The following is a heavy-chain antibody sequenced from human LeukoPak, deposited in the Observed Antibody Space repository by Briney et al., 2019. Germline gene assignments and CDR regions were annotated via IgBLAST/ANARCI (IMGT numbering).Heavy chain of an antibody. CDR1: GGTFSSYS. J-gene: IGHJ3*02. Sequence: SVKVSCKASGGTFSSYSISWVRQAPGQGLEWMGGINPLFGTTNYAQQFQGRVTITAEESTSTAYMELSSLRSEDTAVYYCARDGPLLRYFDWLGGAFDIWGQGTKLTVSS. D-gene: IGHD3-9*01. CDR3: ARDGPLLRYFDWLGGAFDI. CDR2: INPLFGTT. V-gene: IGHV1-69*13.